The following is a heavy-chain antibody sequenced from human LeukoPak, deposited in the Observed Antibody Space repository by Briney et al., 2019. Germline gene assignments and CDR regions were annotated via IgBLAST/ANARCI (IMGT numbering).Heavy chain of an antibody. CDR3: AKDGWLILSYYYYYMDV. CDR1: GFTFSSYG. Sequence: GGSLRLSCAASGFTFSSYGMHWVRQAPGKGLEWVAFIRYDGSNKYYADSVKGRFTISRDNSKNTLYLQMNSLRAEDTAVYYCAKDGWLILSYYYYYMDVWGKGTTVTISS. J-gene: IGHJ6*03. V-gene: IGHV3-30*02. D-gene: IGHD3-9*01. CDR2: IRYDGSNK.